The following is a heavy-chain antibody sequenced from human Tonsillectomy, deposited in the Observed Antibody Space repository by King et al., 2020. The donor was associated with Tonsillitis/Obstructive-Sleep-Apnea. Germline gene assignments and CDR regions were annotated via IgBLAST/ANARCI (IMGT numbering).Heavy chain of an antibody. J-gene: IGHJ4*02. Sequence: VQLQQSGPGLVKPSQTLSLTCAISVYSVSSNSAAWNWIRQSPSRGLEWLGRPYYRSKWYNDYAVSVKSRITINPDTSKNQFSLQLNSVTPEDTDVYYCARMKDAAGRPFDYWGQGALVTVSS. CDR3: ARMKDAAGRPFDY. D-gene: IGHD6-19*01. CDR1: VYSVSSNSAA. V-gene: IGHV6-1*01. CDR2: PYYRSKWYN.